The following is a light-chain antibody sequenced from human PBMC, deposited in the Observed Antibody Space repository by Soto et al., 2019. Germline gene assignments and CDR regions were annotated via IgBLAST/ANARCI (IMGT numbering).Light chain of an antibody. J-gene: IGKJ2*01. V-gene: IGKV1-5*01. Sequence: DIQMTQSPSTLSASVGDRVTISCRASQSISSWLAWYQQKPGMTPKLLIYDASRLESGVPSRFSGSGSGTEFTLTISSLQPDDFATYYCQQYNDCVNSFGQGTK. CDR1: QSISSW. CDR3: QQYNDCVNS. CDR2: DAS.